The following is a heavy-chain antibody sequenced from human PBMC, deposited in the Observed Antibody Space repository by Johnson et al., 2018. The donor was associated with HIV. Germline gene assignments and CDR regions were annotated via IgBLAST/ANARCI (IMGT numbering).Heavy chain of an antibody. V-gene: IGHV3-30*04. J-gene: IGHJ3*01. Sequence: QVQLVESGGGVVQPGRSLRLSCAASGFTFSSYAMHWVRQAPGKGLEWVAVISYDGSNKYYADSVKGRFTISRDNSKNTLYLQMNSLRAEDTAVYYCAKDSMGFNWNQCEAFDVWGLGTMVTVSS. D-gene: IGHD1-20*01. CDR3: AKDSMGFNWNQCEAFDV. CDR1: GFTFSSYA. CDR2: ISYDGSNK.